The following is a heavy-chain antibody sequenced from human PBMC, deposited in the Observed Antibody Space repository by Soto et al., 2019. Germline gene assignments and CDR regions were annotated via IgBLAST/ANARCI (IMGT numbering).Heavy chain of an antibody. J-gene: IGHJ6*02. CDR3: ARSSRLNSGSFGMDV. CDR1: GFTFSIYS. D-gene: IGHD1-26*01. Sequence: EVQLVESGGGLVKPGGSLRLSCAASGFTFSIYSMNWVRQAPGKGLEWVSSMSSSSNYIYYADSVKGRFTISRDNAKNSLFLQMNSLRAEDTAVYYCARSSRLNSGSFGMDVLGQGTTVTVSS. V-gene: IGHV3-21*01. CDR2: MSSSSNYI.